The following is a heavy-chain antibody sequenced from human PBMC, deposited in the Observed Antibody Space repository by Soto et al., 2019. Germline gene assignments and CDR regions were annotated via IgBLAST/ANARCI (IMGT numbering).Heavy chain of an antibody. CDR3: ARHDSEKGYYDSSGYLNYFDY. J-gene: IGHJ4*02. Sequence: SETLSLTCTVSGVSISSSSYYWGWIRQPPGKGLEWIGSIYYSGSTYYNPSLKSRVTISVDTSKNQFSLKLSSVTAADTAVYYCARHDSEKGYYDSSGYLNYFDYWGQGTLVTVS. V-gene: IGHV4-39*01. D-gene: IGHD3-22*01. CDR1: GVSISSSSYY. CDR2: IYYSGST.